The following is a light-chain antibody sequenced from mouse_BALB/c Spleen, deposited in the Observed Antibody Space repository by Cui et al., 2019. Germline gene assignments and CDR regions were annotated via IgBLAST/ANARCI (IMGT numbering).Light chain of an antibody. CDR2: AAT. J-gene: IGKJ2*01. Sequence: DIQMTQSPASLSVSVGETVTITCRASENIYSNLAWYQQKQGKSPQLLVYAATNLADGVPSRFSGSGSGTQYSLKINSLQSEDFGSYYCQHFWGTTYMYTFGGGTKLEIK. CDR3: QHFWGTTYMYT. CDR1: ENIYSN. V-gene: IGKV12-46*01.